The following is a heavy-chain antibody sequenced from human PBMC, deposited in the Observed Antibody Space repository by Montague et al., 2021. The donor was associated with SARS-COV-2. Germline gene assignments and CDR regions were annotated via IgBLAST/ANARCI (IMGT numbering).Heavy chain of an antibody. CDR3: GRVFAPAGTFDF. J-gene: IGHJ4*02. CDR2: TYFRSKWYN. D-gene: IGHD6-19*01. CDR1: GDSVSTNNTT. V-gene: IGHV6-1*01. Sequence: CAISGDSVSTNNTTWNWVRQSPSGDLEWLGRTYFRSKWYNDNAVSVKSRITINPDTSKNQFSLQLKSVTPKDTAIYYCGRVFAPAGTFDFWGQGTLVTVSS.